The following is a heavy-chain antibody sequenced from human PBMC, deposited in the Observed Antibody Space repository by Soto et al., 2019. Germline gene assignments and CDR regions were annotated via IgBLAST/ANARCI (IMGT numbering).Heavy chain of an antibody. J-gene: IGHJ4*02. CDR2: ISYDGSNK. CDR3: ARALREMATITGFDY. Sequence: QVQLVESGGGVVQPGRSLRLSCAASGFTFSSYAMHWVRQAPGKGLEWVAVISYDGSNKYYADSVKGRFTISRDNSKNTLYLQMTSLRAEDTAVYYCARALREMATITGFDYWGQGTLVTVSS. V-gene: IGHV3-30-3*01. CDR1: GFTFSSYA. D-gene: IGHD5-12*01.